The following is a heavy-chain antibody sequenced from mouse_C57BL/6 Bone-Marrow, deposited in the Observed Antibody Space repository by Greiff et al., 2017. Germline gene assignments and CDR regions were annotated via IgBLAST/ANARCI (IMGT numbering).Heavy chain of an antibody. J-gene: IGHJ2*01. Sequence: QVQLQQPGAELVKPGASVKLSCKASGYTFTSYWMQWVKQRPGQGLEWIGEIDPSDSYTNYNQKFKGKATLTVDTSSSTAYMQLSSLTSEDSAVYYCARRDYGLYFDYWGQGTTLTVS. V-gene: IGHV1-50*01. CDR2: IDPSDSYT. D-gene: IGHD1-1*01. CDR3: ARRDYGLYFDY. CDR1: GYTFTSYW.